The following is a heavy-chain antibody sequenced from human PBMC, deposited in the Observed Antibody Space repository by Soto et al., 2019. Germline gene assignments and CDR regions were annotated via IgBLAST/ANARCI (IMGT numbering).Heavy chain of an antibody. CDR3: ARGGDPDY. CDR2: LQTDGSHP. Sequence: EVQLVESGGGLVQPGGSLRLSCVASGFSFDYYWMHWVRQAPGEGLMWVSRLQTDGSHPAYADSVKGRFTISRDNAKNTLFLQMNNLRAEHTAVYYCARGGDPDYWGQGTLVTVSS. J-gene: IGHJ4*02. CDR1: GFSFDYYW. D-gene: IGHD2-21*02. V-gene: IGHV3-74*01.